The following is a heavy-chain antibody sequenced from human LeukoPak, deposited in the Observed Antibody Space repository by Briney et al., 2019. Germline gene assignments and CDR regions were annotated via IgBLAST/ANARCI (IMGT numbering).Heavy chain of an antibody. J-gene: IGHJ4*02. Sequence: GGSLRLSCAASGFTFSSYGMHWVRQAPGKGLEWVAVISYDGSNKYYADSVKGRFTISRDNSKNTLYLQMYSLRAEDTAVYYCATSGWNFDYWGQGTLVTISS. V-gene: IGHV3-30*03. CDR3: ATSGWNFDY. CDR2: ISYDGSNK. D-gene: IGHD6-19*01. CDR1: GFTFSSYG.